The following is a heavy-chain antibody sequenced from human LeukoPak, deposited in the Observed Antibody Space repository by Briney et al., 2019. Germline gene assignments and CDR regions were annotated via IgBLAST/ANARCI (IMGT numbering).Heavy chain of an antibody. CDR2: FYYSGSA. J-gene: IGHJ4*02. CDR3: ARCISMVRGVIRPPDY. V-gene: IGHV4-39*01. D-gene: IGHD3-10*01. CDR1: GGSISSSSYH. Sequence: PSETLSLTCSVSGGSISSSSYHWGWIRQSPGKGLEWIGSFYYSGSAYYNPSLKSRLTISVDTSKNQFSLKLNSVTAADTAVYYCARCISMVRGVIRPPDYWGQGTLVTVSS.